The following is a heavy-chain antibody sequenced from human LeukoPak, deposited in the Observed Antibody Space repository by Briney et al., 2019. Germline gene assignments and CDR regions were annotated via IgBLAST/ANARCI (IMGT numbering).Heavy chain of an antibody. CDR1: GFTFSSYA. D-gene: IGHD2-21*01. Sequence: GGSLRLSCAASGFTFSSYAMSWVRQAPGKGLEWVSAISGSGGSTCYADSVKGRFTISRDNSKNTLYLQMNSLRAEDTAAYYCSRGGVFHGFDIWGQGTTVTVSS. CDR3: SRGGVFHGFDI. V-gene: IGHV3-23*01. CDR2: ISGSGGST. J-gene: IGHJ3*02.